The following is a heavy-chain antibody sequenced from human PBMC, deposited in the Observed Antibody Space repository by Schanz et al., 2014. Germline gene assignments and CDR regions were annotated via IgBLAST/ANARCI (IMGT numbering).Heavy chain of an antibody. CDR2: ISYDGRNK. V-gene: IGHV3-30-3*01. D-gene: IGHD5-12*01. CDR1: GFTFSSYA. Sequence: VQLLESGGGLVRPGGSLRLSCAASGFTFSSYAMSWVRQAPGKGLEWVAVISYDGRNKYYADSVKGRFTISRDNSKNTLYLQMNSLRTEDTAVYYCASPSGYSDYGTYFDFWGQGTLVTVSS. J-gene: IGHJ4*02. CDR3: ASPSGYSDYGTYFDF.